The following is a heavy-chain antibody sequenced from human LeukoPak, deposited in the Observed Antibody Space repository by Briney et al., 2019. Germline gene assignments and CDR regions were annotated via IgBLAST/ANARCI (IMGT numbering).Heavy chain of an antibody. J-gene: IGHJ3*02. CDR1: GYTFTGYY. CDR3: ASVRGSPSCSSTSCYTPSAIYTFDI. CDR2: IDPNSGGT. V-gene: IGHV1-2*02. D-gene: IGHD2-2*02. Sequence: ASVKVSCKASGYTFTGYYMHWVRQAPGQGLEWMGWIDPNSGGTNYAQKFQGRVTITADESTSTAYMELSSLRSEDTAVYYCASVRGSPSCSSTSCYTPSAIYTFDIWGQGTMVTVSS.